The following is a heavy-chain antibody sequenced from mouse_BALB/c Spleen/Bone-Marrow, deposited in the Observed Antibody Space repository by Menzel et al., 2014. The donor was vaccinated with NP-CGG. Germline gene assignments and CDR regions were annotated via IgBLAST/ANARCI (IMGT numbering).Heavy chain of an antibody. CDR3: ARRYMITFAY. CDR2: LNTNTGDT. D-gene: IGHD2-4*01. V-gene: IGHV1-19*01. Sequence: VQLQESGPVLVKPGASVKMSCKASGYTFTDYYLKRVQQSHGWSLEWIGDLNTNTGDTFYNQKFKDKATLTVVKSSSTAYMQLNSLTSEDSAVYYCARRYMITFAYWGQGTLVAVSA. CDR1: GYTFTDYY. J-gene: IGHJ3*01.